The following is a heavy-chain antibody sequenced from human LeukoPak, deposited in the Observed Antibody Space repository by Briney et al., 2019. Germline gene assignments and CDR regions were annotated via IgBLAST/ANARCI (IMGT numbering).Heavy chain of an antibody. V-gene: IGHV4-39*07. CDR2: IYHSGST. Sequence: SETLSLTCSVSGASISSSDYYWGWIRQPPGKGLEWIGPIYHSGSTYYNTSLKSQLTISVDTSKNQFSLKFNSVTAADTAVYYCARVPPRGMTAAGAFDYWGQGTLVTVSS. CDR3: ARVPPRGMTAAGAFDY. J-gene: IGHJ4*02. CDR1: GASISSSDYY. D-gene: IGHD6-13*01.